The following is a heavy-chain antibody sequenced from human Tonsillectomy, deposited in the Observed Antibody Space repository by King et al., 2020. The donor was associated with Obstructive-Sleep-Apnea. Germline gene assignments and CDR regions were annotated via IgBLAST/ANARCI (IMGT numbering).Heavy chain of an antibody. CDR3: ARLLWFGELSGYFDL. J-gene: IGHJ2*01. CDR2: IYYSGST. D-gene: IGHD3-10*01. Sequence: VQLQESGPGLVKPSETLSLTCPVSGGSISRYYWSWIRQPPGKGLEWIGYIYYSGSTHYNPPLQSRCTISVDTSKNQFSLKRSSVTAADTAVYYCARLLWFGELSGYFDLWGRGTLVTVSS. V-gene: IGHV4-59*01. CDR1: GGSISRYY.